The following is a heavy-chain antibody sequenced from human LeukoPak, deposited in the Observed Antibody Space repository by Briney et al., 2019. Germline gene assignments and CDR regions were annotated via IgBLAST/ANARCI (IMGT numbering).Heavy chain of an antibody. Sequence: SETLSLTCTVSGYSISSGHYWGWIRQPPGKGLEWIGSMYHSGSTYYNPPLKSRVTISEDASKNQFSLKLRSVTAADTAVYYCARGPRFGELLWHWFDPWGQGTLVTVSS. V-gene: IGHV4-38-2*02. CDR2: MYHSGST. D-gene: IGHD3-10*01. CDR1: GYSISSGHY. J-gene: IGHJ5*02. CDR3: ARGPRFGELLWHWFDP.